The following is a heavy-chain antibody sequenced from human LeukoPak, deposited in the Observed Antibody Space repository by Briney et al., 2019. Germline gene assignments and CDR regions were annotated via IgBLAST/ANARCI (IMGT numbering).Heavy chain of an antibody. V-gene: IGHV3-66*01. D-gene: IGHD7-27*01. CDR1: GFTVSSNY. J-gene: IGHJ4*02. CDR3: ARDQELRWGGLDY. Sequence: PGGSLRLSCAASGFTVSSNYMSWVRQAPGKGLEWVSVIYSGGSTYYADSVKGRFTISRDNSKNTLYLQMNSLRAEDTAVYYCARDQELRWGGLDYWGQGTLVTVSS. CDR2: IYSGGST.